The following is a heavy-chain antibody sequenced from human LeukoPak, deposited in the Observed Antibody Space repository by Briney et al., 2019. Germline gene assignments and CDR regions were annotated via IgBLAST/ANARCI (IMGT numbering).Heavy chain of an antibody. V-gene: IGHV1-69*05. J-gene: IGHJ4*02. CDR3: ASLGRDGYNRNGAY. CDR2: IIPIFGTA. Sequence: SVKVSCKASGGTFSSYAISWVRQAPGQGLEWMGGIIPIFGTANYAQKFQGRVTITTDESTSTAYMELSSLRSEDTAVYYCASLGRDGYNRNGAYWGQGTLVTVSS. D-gene: IGHD5-24*01. CDR1: GGTFSSYA.